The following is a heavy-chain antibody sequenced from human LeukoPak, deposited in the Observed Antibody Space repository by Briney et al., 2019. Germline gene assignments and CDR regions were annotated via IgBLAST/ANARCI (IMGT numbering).Heavy chain of an antibody. J-gene: IGHJ4*02. D-gene: IGHD7-27*01. CDR2: IFSGGTT. CDR1: GFTFSSYA. CDR3: AKTGGPWD. Sequence: PGGSLRLSCAASGFTFSSYAMSWVRQAPGKGLEWVSVIFSGGTTYYTDSVKGRFTIPRDNSKNTLYLQLNSLRAEDTAVYYCAKTGGPWDWGQGTLVTVSS. V-gene: IGHV3-23*03.